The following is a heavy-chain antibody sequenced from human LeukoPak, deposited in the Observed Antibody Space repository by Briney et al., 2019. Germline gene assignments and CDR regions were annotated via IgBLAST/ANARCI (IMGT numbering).Heavy chain of an antibody. Sequence: ASVKVSCKASGYSFIAYYLYWVRQAPGQGLEWMGWINPDSGDTKYARKFQGRVTMTRDTSVRTIYMELSRLTSDDTAMYYCARPYCSSTSCYADYWGQGTLVTVSS. J-gene: IGHJ4*02. D-gene: IGHD2-2*01. CDR3: ARPYCSSTSCYADY. V-gene: IGHV1-2*02. CDR1: GYSFIAYY. CDR2: INPDSGDT.